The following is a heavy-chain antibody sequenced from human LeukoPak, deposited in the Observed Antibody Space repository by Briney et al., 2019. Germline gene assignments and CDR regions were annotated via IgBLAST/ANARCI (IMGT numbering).Heavy chain of an antibody. D-gene: IGHD3-10*01. J-gene: IGHJ3*02. CDR1: GFTFSSYW. CDR3: ARDGLWFGEAFDI. Sequence: GGSLRLSCAASGFTFSSYWMSWVRQAPGKGLEWVANIKQDGSERYYVDSVKGRFTISRDNAKNSLYLQMNSLRAEDTAVYYCARDGLWFGEAFDIWGQGTMVTVSS. CDR2: IKQDGSER. V-gene: IGHV3-7*01.